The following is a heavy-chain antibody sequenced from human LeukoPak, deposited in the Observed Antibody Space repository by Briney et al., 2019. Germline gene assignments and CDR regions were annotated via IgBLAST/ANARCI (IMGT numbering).Heavy chain of an antibody. CDR2: INSDGSST. J-gene: IGHJ4*02. V-gene: IGHV3-74*01. CDR3: ARGRRSYHFDY. Sequence: GGSLRLSCAASGFTFSNYWMHWVRQAPGKGLVWVSRINSDGSSTSYADSVKGRFTISRDNAKNTLYLQMNSLRAEDTAVYYCARGRRSYHFDYWGQGTLVTVSS. CDR1: GFTFSNYW.